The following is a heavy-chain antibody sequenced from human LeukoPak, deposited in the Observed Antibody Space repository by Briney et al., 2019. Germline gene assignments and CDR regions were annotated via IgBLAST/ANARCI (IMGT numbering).Heavy chain of an antibody. CDR1: GFTFSSYS. CDR3: ARDLIDILTGEGVFDY. Sequence: GGSLRLSCVASGFTFSSYSMNWVRQAPGKGPEWVSSISSSSSYIYYADSVRGRFTISRDNAKNSLYLQMNSLRAEDTAVYYCARDLIDILTGEGVFDYWGQGTLVTVSS. J-gene: IGHJ4*02. V-gene: IGHV3-21*01. D-gene: IGHD3-9*01. CDR2: ISSSSSYI.